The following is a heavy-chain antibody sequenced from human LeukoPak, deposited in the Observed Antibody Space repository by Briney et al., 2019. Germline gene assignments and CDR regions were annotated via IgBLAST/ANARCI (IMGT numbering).Heavy chain of an antibody. CDR1: GGSISSSSYY. CDR2: IYHSGST. J-gene: IGHJ4*02. CDR3: ARDHYYSGYDLVEPSFDY. Sequence: PSETLSLTCTVSGGSISSSSYYWGWIRQPPGKGLEWIGSIYHSGSTNYSPSLKSRVTISVDTSKNQFSLKLSSVTAADTAVYYYARDHYYSGYDLVEPSFDYWGQGTLVTVSS. D-gene: IGHD5-12*01. V-gene: IGHV4-39*07.